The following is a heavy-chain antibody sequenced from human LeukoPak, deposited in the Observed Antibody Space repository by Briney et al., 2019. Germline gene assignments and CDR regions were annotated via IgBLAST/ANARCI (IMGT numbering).Heavy chain of an antibody. CDR1: GGTFSSYA. J-gene: IGHJ1*01. CDR3: ARGQINYDSSGYYYGYFQH. CDR2: IIPIFGTA. V-gene: IGHV1-69*05. Sequence: SVKVSCKASGGTFSSYAISWVRQAPGQGLEWMGGIIPIFGTANYAQKFQGRVTITTDESTSTAYMELSSLRSEDTAVYYCARGQINYDSSGYYYGYFQHWGQGTLITVSS. D-gene: IGHD3-22*01.